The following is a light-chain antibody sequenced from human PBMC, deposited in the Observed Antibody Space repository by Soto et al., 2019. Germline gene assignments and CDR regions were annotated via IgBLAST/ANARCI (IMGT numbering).Light chain of an antibody. CDR1: SSDVGGYNY. CDR3: CSYAGSFTFV. J-gene: IGLJ1*01. Sequence: QSALTQPRSVSGSPGQSATISCTGTSSDVGGYNYVSWYQQHPGTAPKLMIYDVIKRPSGVPDRFSGSKSGNTASLTISGLQAEDEADYYCCSYAGSFTFVFETGTKVTVL. CDR2: DVI. V-gene: IGLV2-11*01.